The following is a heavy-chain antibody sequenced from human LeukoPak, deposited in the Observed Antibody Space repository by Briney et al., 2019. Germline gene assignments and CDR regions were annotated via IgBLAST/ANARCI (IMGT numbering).Heavy chain of an antibody. CDR1: GYSISSGYY. CDR2: IYHSGST. V-gene: IGHV4-38-2*01. D-gene: IGHD3-9*01. Sequence: SETLSLTCAVSGYSISSGYYWGWIRQPPGKGLEWIGSIYHSGSTYYNPSLKSRVTLSVDTSKNQFSLKLSSVTAADTAVYYCARVSAHYDILTGYLYYFDYWGQGTLVTVSS. J-gene: IGHJ4*02. CDR3: ARVSAHYDILTGYLYYFDY.